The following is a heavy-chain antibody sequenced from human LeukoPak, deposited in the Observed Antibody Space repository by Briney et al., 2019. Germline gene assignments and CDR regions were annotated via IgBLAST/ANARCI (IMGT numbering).Heavy chain of an antibody. Sequence: ASVKVSCKASGGTFSSYAISWVRQAPGQGLEWMGGIIPIFGTANYAQKFQGRVTITADKSTSTAYMELSSLRSEDTAVYYCARAPVAARRPEVYYYYYYMDVWGKGTTVTVSS. CDR1: GGTFSSYA. CDR3: ARAPVAARRPEVYYYYYYMDV. D-gene: IGHD6-6*01. J-gene: IGHJ6*03. V-gene: IGHV1-69*06. CDR2: IIPIFGTA.